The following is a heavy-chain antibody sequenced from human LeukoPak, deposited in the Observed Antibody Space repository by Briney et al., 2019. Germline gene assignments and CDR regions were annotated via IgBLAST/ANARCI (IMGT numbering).Heavy chain of an antibody. J-gene: IGHJ4*01. Sequence: GGSLRLSCAASGFTFSNSAMSWVRQAPGKGLEWVLTLSGSGITTYYADSVKGRFTISRDNSKNTLYLQMNSLRAEDTAVYYCAKGIYSSGWSYFDYWGHGTLVTVSS. CDR3: AKGIYSSGWSYFDY. D-gene: IGHD6-19*01. V-gene: IGHV3-23*01. CDR1: GFTFSNSA. CDR2: LSGSGITT.